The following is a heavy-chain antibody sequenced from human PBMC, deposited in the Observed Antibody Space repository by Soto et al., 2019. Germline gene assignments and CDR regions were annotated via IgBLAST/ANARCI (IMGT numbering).Heavy chain of an antibody. J-gene: IGHJ4*02. D-gene: IGHD2-21*02. V-gene: IGHV1-46*01. CDR1: GYTFTSYY. CDR2: INPSGGST. Sequence: QVQLVQSGAEVKKPGASVEVSCKASGYTFTSYYMHWVRQAPGQGLEWMGIINPSGGSTSYAQKFQGRVTMARDTSTSTVYMELSSLRSEDTAVYYCAARGVVGTYYFDYWGQGTLVTVSS. CDR3: AARGVVGTYYFDY.